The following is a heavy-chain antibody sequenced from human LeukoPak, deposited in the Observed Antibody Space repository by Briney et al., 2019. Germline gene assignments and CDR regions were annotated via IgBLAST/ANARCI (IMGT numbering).Heavy chain of an antibody. V-gene: IGHV1-69*05. CDR3: AREMFSRRKPGYCSGGSCSNWFDP. J-gene: IGHJ5*02. Sequence: SVKVSCKASGGTFSSYAISWVRQAPGQGLEWMGRIIPIFGTANYAQKFQGRVTITTDESTSAAYMELSSLRSEDTAVYYCAREMFSRRKPGYCSGGSCSNWFDPWGQGTLVTVSS. CDR2: IIPIFGTA. D-gene: IGHD2-15*01. CDR1: GGTFSSYA.